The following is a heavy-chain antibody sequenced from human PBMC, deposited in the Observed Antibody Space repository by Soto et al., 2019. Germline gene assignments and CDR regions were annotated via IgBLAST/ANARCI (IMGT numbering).Heavy chain of an antibody. D-gene: IGHD4-17*01. CDR3: AQMAHDYGDPDDAFDI. CDR2: ISFDGSNK. J-gene: IGHJ3*02. V-gene: IGHV3-30*18. CDR1: GFSFSSYG. Sequence: GGSLRLSCAASGFSFSSYGMHWVRQAPGKGLELVAVISFDGSNKYYADSVKGRFTISRDNSKNTLYLQMNSLRAEDAAVYYCAQMAHDYGDPDDAFDIWGQGTMVTVSS.